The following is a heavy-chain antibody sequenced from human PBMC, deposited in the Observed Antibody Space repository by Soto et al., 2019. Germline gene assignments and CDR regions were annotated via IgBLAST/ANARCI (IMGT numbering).Heavy chain of an antibody. D-gene: IGHD3-22*01. CDR2: LKSDGSGT. Sequence: EVQLVESGGGVVQPGGSLRLSCAASGFTFSSYWMHWVRQAPGKGLVWVSRLKSDGSGTTYADSVKGRLTISRDNAKNTLYLQMNSLRAEDTAVYYCVRGDGDYYDGNGYLGRHWGQGTLVTFSS. CDR3: VRGDGDYYDGNGYLGRH. J-gene: IGHJ4*02. V-gene: IGHV3-74*01. CDR1: GFTFSSYW.